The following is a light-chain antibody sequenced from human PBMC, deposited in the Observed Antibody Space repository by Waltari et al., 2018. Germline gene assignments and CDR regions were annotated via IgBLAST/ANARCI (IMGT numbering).Light chain of an antibody. V-gene: IGKV4-1*01. Sequence: DIVMTQSPDSLAVSLGERATINCKSSQSVLHTNNKNDLAWSQQKPGQPPKLLIYWASTRESGVPDRFSGSGSGTDFTLAISSLQAEDVAVYYCQQYYSTPNTFGQGTKVEIK. CDR1: QSVLHTNNKND. J-gene: IGKJ2*01. CDR2: WAS. CDR3: QQYYSTPNT.